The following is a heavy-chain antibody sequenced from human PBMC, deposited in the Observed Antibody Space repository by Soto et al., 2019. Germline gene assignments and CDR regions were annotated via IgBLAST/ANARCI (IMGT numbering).Heavy chain of an antibody. D-gene: IGHD3-3*01. V-gene: IGHV4-31*03. J-gene: IGHJ4*02. CDR3: AIAPVTPSIFRVATPYFFAY. CDR1: GGSISSGTSY. CDR2: IFYSGSF. Sequence: SETLSLTCTVSGGSISSGTSYWSWIRQRPGKGLEWIGYIFYSGSFYYTPSLRGRVMILADTSNNQFTLRPSSLTAAHTAVYYCAIAPVTPSIFRVATPYFFAYWGQGTLVTVSS.